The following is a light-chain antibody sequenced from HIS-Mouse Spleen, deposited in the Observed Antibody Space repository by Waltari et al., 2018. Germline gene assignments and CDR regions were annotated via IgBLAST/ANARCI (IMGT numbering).Light chain of an antibody. CDR1: STDVASYNL. V-gene: IGLV2-23*01. CDR3: CSYAGSSTWV. J-gene: IGLJ3*02. Sequence: QSALTHPASVSGSPGQSIPISCTGTSTDVASYNLVSWYQQHPGKAPKLMIYEGSKRPSGVSNRFSGSKSGNTASLTISGLQAEDEADYYCCSYAGSSTWVFGGGTKLTVL. CDR2: EGS.